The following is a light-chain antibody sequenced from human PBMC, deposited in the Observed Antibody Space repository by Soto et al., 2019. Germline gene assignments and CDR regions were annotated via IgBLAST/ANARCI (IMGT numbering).Light chain of an antibody. CDR3: QQYDNSIT. J-gene: IGKJ5*01. CDR2: GAS. V-gene: IGKV3-20*01. Sequence: EIVLTQSPDTLSLSPGETATLSCRASQSVNSNYLAWYQQKRGQAPRLLIYGASSRATGIPDRFSGSGSGTEFTLTISRLEPEDFAVFYCQQYDNSITFGQGTRLEI. CDR1: QSVNSNY.